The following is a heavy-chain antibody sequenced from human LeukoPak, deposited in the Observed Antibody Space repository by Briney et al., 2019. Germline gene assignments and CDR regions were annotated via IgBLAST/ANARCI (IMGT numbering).Heavy chain of an antibody. D-gene: IGHD1-26*01. CDR2: IYYSGST. Sequence: SETLSLTCTVSGGXISTYYWNWIRQSPGKGLEWIGNIYYSGSTNYNPSLKSRVTISVDTSKNQFSLKLSSVTAADTAVYYCARLEWELNFDYWGQGTLVTVSS. CDR1: GGXISTYY. V-gene: IGHV4-59*08. J-gene: IGHJ4*02. CDR3: ARLEWELNFDY.